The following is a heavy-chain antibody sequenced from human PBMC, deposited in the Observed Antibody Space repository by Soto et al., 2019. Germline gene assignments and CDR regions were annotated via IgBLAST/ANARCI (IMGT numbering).Heavy chain of an antibody. Sequence: EVQLLESGGGLVQPGGSLRLSCAASGFTFSSYAMSWVRQAPGKGLEWVSAISGSGGSTYYADSVKGQFTISRDNSKNTLYLQMNSLRAEDTAVYYCANFLIFGVFQGWGQGTLVTVSS. CDR3: ANFLIFGVFQG. CDR1: GFTFSSYA. J-gene: IGHJ4*02. CDR2: ISGSGGST. V-gene: IGHV3-23*01. D-gene: IGHD3-3*01.